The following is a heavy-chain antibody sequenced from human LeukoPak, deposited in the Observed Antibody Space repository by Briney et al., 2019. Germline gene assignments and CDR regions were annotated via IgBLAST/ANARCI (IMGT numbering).Heavy chain of an antibody. J-gene: IGHJ5*02. CDR2: IYGGGST. Sequence: AGGSLRLSCAASGFTVSSNYMSWVRQAPGKGLEWVSIIYGGGSTYYADSVKGRFTISRDNSKNTLYLQMNSLRAEDTAVYFCARGEGSGWFSRKWFDPWGQGTLVTVSS. CDR3: ARGEGSGWFSRKWFDP. CDR1: GFTVSSNY. D-gene: IGHD6-19*01. V-gene: IGHV3-66*01.